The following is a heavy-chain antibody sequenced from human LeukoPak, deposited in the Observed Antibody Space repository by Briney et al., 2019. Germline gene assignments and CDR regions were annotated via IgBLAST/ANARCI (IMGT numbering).Heavy chain of an antibody. Sequence: PSETLSLTCTVSGGSISSSSYYWGWIRQPPGKGLEWIGSIYYSGSTNYNPSLKSRVTISVDTSKNQFSLKLSSVTAADTAVYYCATTIVGATNVYVWGKGTTVTISS. V-gene: IGHV4-39*07. J-gene: IGHJ6*04. CDR1: GGSISSSSYY. D-gene: IGHD1-26*01. CDR3: ATTIVGATNVYV. CDR2: IYYSGST.